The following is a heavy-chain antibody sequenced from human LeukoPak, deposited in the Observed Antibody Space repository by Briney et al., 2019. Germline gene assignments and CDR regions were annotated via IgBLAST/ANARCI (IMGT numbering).Heavy chain of an antibody. Sequence: ASVKVSCKASGYTFTGYYMHWVRQAPGQGLERMGWINPNSGGTNYAQQFQGRVTMTRDTSVSTAYMELGSLRSDDTAVYYCARGGIYGSGSYFLDYWGQGTLVTVSS. J-gene: IGHJ4*02. CDR2: INPNSGGT. CDR3: ARGGIYGSGSYFLDY. CDR1: GYTFTGYY. D-gene: IGHD3-10*01. V-gene: IGHV1-2*02.